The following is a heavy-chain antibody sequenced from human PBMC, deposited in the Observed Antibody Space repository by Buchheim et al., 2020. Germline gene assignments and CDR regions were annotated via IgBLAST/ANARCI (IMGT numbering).Heavy chain of an antibody. D-gene: IGHD5-24*01. CDR1: GFTFSSYA. Sequence: QVQLVESGGGVVQPGRSLRLSCAASGFTFSSYAMHWVRQAPGKGLEWVAVISYDGSNKYYADSVKGRFTISRDNSKNTLYLQMNSLRAEDTAVYYCASDPVEMATICCDYWGQGTL. CDR2: ISYDGSNK. J-gene: IGHJ4*02. CDR3: ASDPVEMATICCDY. V-gene: IGHV3-30-3*01.